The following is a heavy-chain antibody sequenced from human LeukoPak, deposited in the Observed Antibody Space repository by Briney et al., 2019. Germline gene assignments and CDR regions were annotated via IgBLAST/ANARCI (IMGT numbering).Heavy chain of an antibody. CDR3: AREGPGPVTRIYYYYYGMDV. CDR2: IYTSGST. V-gene: IGHV4-4*07. D-gene: IGHD4-11*01. J-gene: IGHJ6*02. CDR1: GGSISSYY. Sequence: SETLSLTCTVSGGSISSYYWSWIRQPAGKGLEWIGRIYTSGSTNYNPPLKSRVTMSVDTSKNQFSLKLSSVTAADTAVYYCAREGPGPVTRIYYYYYGMDVWGQGTTVTVSS.